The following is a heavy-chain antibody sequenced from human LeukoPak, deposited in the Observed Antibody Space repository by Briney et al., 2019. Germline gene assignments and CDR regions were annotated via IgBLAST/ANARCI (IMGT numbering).Heavy chain of an antibody. V-gene: IGHV1-18*01. Sequence: GESLKISCKGSGYRFTSYGISRVRQAPGQGLEWMGWISAYNGNTNYAQKLQGRVTMTTDTSTSTAYMELRSLRSDDTAVYYCARNVEMATGWYYFDYWGQGTLVTVSS. D-gene: IGHD5-24*01. CDR3: ARNVEMATGWYYFDY. CDR1: GYRFTSYG. CDR2: ISAYNGNT. J-gene: IGHJ4*02.